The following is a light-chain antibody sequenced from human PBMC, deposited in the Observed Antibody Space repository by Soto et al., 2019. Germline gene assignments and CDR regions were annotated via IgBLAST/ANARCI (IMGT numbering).Light chain of an antibody. CDR1: QSVSSN. Sequence: EIVMTQSPATLSVSPGERATLSCRASQSVSSNLAWYQQKPGQAPRLLIYGASTRATGIPARFSGSGSGTEFTLTISSLQSEDFAVYYCQQYNNWXLSITFGQGTRLRL. V-gene: IGKV3-15*01. CDR2: GAS. J-gene: IGKJ5*01. CDR3: QQYNNWXLSIT.